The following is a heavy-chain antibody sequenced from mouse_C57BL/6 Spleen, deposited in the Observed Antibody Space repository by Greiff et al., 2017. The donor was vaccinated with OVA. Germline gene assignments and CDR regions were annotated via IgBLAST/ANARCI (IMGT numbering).Heavy chain of an antibody. Sequence: QVQLQQPGAELVKPGASVKVSCKASGYTFTSYWMHWVKQRPGQGLEWIGRIHPSDSDTNYNQKFKGKATLTVDKSSSTAYMQLSSLTSEDSAVYYCATSPGRAPLYYFDYWGQGTTLTVSS. CDR1: GYTFTSYW. CDR2: IHPSDSDT. V-gene: IGHV1-74*01. CDR3: ATSPGRAPLYYFDY. J-gene: IGHJ2*01. D-gene: IGHD1-1*01.